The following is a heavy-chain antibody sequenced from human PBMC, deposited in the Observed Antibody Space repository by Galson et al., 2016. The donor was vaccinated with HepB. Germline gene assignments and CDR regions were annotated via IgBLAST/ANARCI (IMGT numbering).Heavy chain of an antibody. J-gene: IGHJ3*01. CDR3: AKRDLLWFGDPNAFDV. CDR2: ISNDGSKR. V-gene: IGHV3-30*18. Sequence: SLRLSCAASGFTFSGYGMHWVRQAPGKGLEWVAYISNDGSKRYFADSVKGRFTISRDNSKNTLFLHMSSLRAEDTAVYYCAKRDLLWFGDPNAFDVWGQGTMVTVSS. CDR1: GFTFSGYG. D-gene: IGHD3-10*01.